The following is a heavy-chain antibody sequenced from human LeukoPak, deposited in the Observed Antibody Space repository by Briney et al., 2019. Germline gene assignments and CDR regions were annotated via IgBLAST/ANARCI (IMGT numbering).Heavy chain of an antibody. J-gene: IGHJ4*02. CDR2: ISSGSRTI. V-gene: IGHV3-48*01. CDR3: ARESITGHRDFDY. CDR1: GFTFSSYS. D-gene: IGHD2-8*02. Sequence: PARSLRLSCAASGFTFSSYSTNWVRQAPGKGLEWLSYISSGSRTIYYGDSVEGRFTVSRDNAKNSLYLQMRSLRAEYTAVYYCARESITGHRDFDYWGQGTLVTVSS.